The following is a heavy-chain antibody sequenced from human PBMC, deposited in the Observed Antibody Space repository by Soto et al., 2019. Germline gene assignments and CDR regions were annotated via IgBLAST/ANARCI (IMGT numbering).Heavy chain of an antibody. V-gene: IGHV3-21*01. J-gene: IGHJ4*02. CDR1: GFTFSSYS. D-gene: IGHD2-15*01. Sequence: EVQLVESGGGLVKPGGSLRLSCAASGFTFSSYSMNWVRQAPGKGLEWVSSISSSSSYIYYADSVKGRFTIPRDNAKNSLYLQMNSLRAEDTAVYYCARSVVVAATVDYWGQGTLVTVSS. CDR3: ARSVVVAATVDY. CDR2: ISSSSSYI.